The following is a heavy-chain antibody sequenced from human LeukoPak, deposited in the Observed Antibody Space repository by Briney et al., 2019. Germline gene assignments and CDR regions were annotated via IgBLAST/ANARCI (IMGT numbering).Heavy chain of an antibody. CDR3: AKAPGYGYGSWFDP. V-gene: IGHV3-48*03. Sequence: PGGSLRLSCAASGFTFSSYEMNWVRQAPGKGLELVSYISSSGSTIYYADSVKGRFTISRDQSKHMLYLQMDSLRAPDTAVYYCAKAPGYGYGSWFDPWGQGTLVTVSS. CDR1: GFTFSSYE. CDR2: ISSSGSTI. J-gene: IGHJ5*02. D-gene: IGHD5-12*01.